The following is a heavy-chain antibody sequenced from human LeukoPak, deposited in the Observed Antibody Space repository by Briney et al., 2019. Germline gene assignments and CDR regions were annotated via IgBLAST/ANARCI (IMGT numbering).Heavy chain of an antibody. CDR3: ARAGAVAGYKGYWTH. CDR1: GGSISSYY. V-gene: IGHV4-59*08. Sequence: SETLSLTCTVSGGSISSYYWSWIRQPPGKGLEWIGYIYYSGSTNYNPSLKSRVTITVDTSKNQFSLKLSSVTAADTAVYYCARAGAVAGYKGYWTHWGQGTLVTVSS. J-gene: IGHJ4*02. CDR2: IYYSGST. D-gene: IGHD6-19*01.